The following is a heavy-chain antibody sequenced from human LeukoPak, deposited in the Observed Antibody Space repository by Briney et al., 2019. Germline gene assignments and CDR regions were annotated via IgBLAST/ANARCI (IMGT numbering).Heavy chain of an antibody. D-gene: IGHD2-15*01. CDR3: ARDSGGLLLFDY. J-gene: IGHJ4*02. CDR1: GFTFSSYA. CDR2: ISYDGSNK. V-gene: IGHV3-30*04. Sequence: GGSLRLSCAASGFTFSSYAMHWVRQAPGKGLEWVAVISYDGSNKYYADSVKGRFTISRDNSKNTLYLQMNSLRAEDTAVYYCARDSGGLLLFDYWGQGTLVTVSS.